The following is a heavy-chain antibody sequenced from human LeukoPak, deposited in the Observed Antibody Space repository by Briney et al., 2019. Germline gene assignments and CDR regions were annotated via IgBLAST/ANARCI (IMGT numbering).Heavy chain of an antibody. CDR3: ARDHMVRGALDY. J-gene: IGHJ4*02. V-gene: IGHV1-2*02. CDR1: GYTFTSYG. D-gene: IGHD3-10*01. Sequence: ASVKVSCKASGYTFTSYGISWVRQAPGQGLEWMGWINPNSGGTNYAQKFQGRVTMTRDTSISTAYMELSRLRSDDTAVYYCARDHMVRGALDYWGQGTLVTVSS. CDR2: INPNSGGT.